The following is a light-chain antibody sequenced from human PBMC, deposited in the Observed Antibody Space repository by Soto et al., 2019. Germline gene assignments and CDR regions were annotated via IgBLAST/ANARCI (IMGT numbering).Light chain of an antibody. Sequence: ELVLTQSPATLSLSPGERATLSCRASQSVSSYLAWYQQKPGQAPRLLIYDASNRATGIPARFSGSGSGTDFTLTISSLEPEDFAVYYCQQRSNWPPALTLGGGTKVDIK. J-gene: IGKJ4*01. CDR1: QSVSSY. CDR2: DAS. V-gene: IGKV3-11*01. CDR3: QQRSNWPPALT.